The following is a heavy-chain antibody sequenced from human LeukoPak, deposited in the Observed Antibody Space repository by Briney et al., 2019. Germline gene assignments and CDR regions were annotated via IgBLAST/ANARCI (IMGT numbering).Heavy chain of an antibody. D-gene: IGHD6-19*01. Sequence: PGGSLRLSCAASGFTFSRYSMNWVRQAPGKGLEWVSSISSSSSYIYYADSVKGRFTISRDNSKSTLYLQMNSLRAEDTAVYYCAKIGSIAVAGTATAVDYWGQGTLVTVSS. CDR3: AKIGSIAVAGTATAVDY. CDR2: ISSSSSYI. V-gene: IGHV3-21*01. CDR1: GFTFSRYS. J-gene: IGHJ4*02.